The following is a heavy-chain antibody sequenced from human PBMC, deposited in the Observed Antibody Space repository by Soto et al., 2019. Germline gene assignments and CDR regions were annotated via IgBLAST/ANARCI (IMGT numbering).Heavy chain of an antibody. CDR3: ARDSVSYSGYGDPFDL. CDR1: GFTFSRYG. J-gene: IGHJ3*01. CDR2: IRHDGSAK. Sequence: QVHLVESGGGVVQPGRSLRLSCAASGFTFSRYGMNWVRQAPGKGLEWVAGIRHDGSAKYYADSVKGRLTISRDNPKNTMNVQTNSLRGVATAVHYCARDSVSYSGYGDPFDLWGQGTMVTVPS. V-gene: IGHV3-33*01. D-gene: IGHD5-12*01.